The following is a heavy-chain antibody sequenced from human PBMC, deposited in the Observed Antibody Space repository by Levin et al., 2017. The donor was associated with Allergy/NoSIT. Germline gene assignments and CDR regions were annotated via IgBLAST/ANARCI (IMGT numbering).Heavy chain of an antibody. CDR1: GFTFSSYW. V-gene: IGHV3-74*01. J-gene: IGHJ4*02. Sequence: GESLKISCAASGFTFSSYWMHWVRQAPGKGLVWVSRINSDGSSTSYADSVKGRFTISRDNAKNTLYLQMNSLRAEDTAVYYCSTGYSSGWYSGGVDYWGQGTLVTVSS. CDR3: STGYSSGWYSGGVDY. D-gene: IGHD6-19*01. CDR2: INSDGSST.